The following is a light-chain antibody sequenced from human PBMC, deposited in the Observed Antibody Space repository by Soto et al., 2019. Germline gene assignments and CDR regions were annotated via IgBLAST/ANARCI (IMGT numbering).Light chain of an antibody. Sequence: DIPMTQSPSTLSASVGDRINITCRASESISLWLAWFQQKPGKAPQLLIYKTFSVQGGVPSRFSGSGSGTEFTLTISSLQPDDSATYYCQQYNSYPWTFGQGTKVEFK. CDR3: QQYNSYPWT. CDR1: ESISLW. V-gene: IGKV1-5*03. CDR2: KTF. J-gene: IGKJ1*01.